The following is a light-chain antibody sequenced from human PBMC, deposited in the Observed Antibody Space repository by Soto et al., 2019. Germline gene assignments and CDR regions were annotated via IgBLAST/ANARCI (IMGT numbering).Light chain of an antibody. CDR3: GTWDSSLSTLI. J-gene: IGLJ2*01. CDR1: SSNIGNNY. V-gene: IGLV1-51*01. Sequence: QSVLTQSPSVSAAPGQKVTISCSGTSSNIGNNYVSWYQQLPGTAPKLLIYDSNKRPSGIPDRFSGSKSGTSATLGITGLQTGDEADYYCGTWDSSLSTLIFGGGTKVTVL. CDR2: DSN.